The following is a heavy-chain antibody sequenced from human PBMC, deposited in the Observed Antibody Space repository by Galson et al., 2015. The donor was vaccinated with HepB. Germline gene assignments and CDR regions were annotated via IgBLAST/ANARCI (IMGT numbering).Heavy chain of an antibody. Sequence: SLRLSCAASGFTVSSNYMSWVRQAPGKGLEWVSVIYSGGSTYYADSVKGRFTISRDNAKNTLYLQMNSLRAEDTAMYYCARDSWLVLDAFDIWGQGTMVTVSS. CDR3: ARDSWLVLDAFDI. V-gene: IGHV3-53*01. D-gene: IGHD6-19*01. J-gene: IGHJ3*02. CDR2: IYSGGST. CDR1: GFTVSSNY.